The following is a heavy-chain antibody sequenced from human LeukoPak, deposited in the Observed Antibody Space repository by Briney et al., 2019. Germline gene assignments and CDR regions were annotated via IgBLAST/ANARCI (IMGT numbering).Heavy chain of an antibody. CDR1: GFTFSSYW. CDR2: IKQDGSEK. J-gene: IGHJ6*02. D-gene: IGHD2-2*01. V-gene: IGHV3-7*01. Sequence: GGSLRLSCAASGFTFSSYWMSWVRQAPGKGLEWVANIKQDGSEKYYVDSVKGRFTISRDNAKNSLYLQMNSLRAEDTAVYYCAREIVVVPAAIPYYYGMDVWGQGTTVTASS. CDR3: AREIVVVPAAIPYYYGMDV.